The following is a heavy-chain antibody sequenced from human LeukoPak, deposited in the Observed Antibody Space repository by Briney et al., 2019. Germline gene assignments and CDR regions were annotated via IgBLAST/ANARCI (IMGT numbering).Heavy chain of an antibody. CDR3: ARVTGYMIEDYFDY. Sequence: GGSLRLSCAASGFTFSSYWMHWVRQTPGKGLVWVSRINSDGSSTSYADSVKGRFTISRDNAKNTVYLQMNSLRAEDTAVYYCARVTGYMIEDYFDYWGQGTLATVSS. D-gene: IGHD3-22*01. V-gene: IGHV3-74*01. CDR2: INSDGSST. CDR1: GFTFSSYW. J-gene: IGHJ4*02.